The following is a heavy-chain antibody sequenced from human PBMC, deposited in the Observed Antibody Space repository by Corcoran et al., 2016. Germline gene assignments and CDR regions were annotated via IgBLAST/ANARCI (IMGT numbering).Heavy chain of an antibody. J-gene: IGHJ5*02. V-gene: IGHV1-69*01. CDR2: IIPIFGTA. Sequence: QVQLVQSGAEVKKPGSSVKVSCKASGGTFSSYAISWVRQAPGQGLEWMGGIIPIFGTANYAQKFQGRVTITADESTSTAYMELSSLRSEDTAVYYCAREKEQQLVRGLSWFDPWGQGTLVTVSS. D-gene: IGHD6-13*01. CDR1: GGTFSSYA. CDR3: AREKEQQLVRGLSWFDP.